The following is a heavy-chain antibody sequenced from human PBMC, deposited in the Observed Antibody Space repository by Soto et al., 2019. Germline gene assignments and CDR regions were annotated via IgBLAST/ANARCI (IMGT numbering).Heavy chain of an antibody. D-gene: IGHD1-26*01. CDR1: GGTFSSYS. Sequence: QVQLVQSGAEVKKPGSSVKVSCKASGGTFSSYSINWVRQAPGQGLEWMGEIIPIFGTANYAQKFQGRVTMTADESTSTAYMVLSSLRSEDTAVYYCARDGGRHSGGIDYWGQGTLVTVSS. CDR2: IIPIFGTA. CDR3: ARDGGRHSGGIDY. V-gene: IGHV1-69*01. J-gene: IGHJ4*02.